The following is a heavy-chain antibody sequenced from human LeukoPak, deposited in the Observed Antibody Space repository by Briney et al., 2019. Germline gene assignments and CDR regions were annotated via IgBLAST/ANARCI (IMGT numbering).Heavy chain of an antibody. CDR2: INPSAGST. Sequence: GASVKVSCKASGYTLTSYYMHWVRQAPGQGLEWMGIINPSAGSTSYAQRFQGRVTMTRDTSSSTVYMELSSLRFEGTAIYYCARASSSRGSYSRRGEDYFDYWGQGTLVTVSS. J-gene: IGHJ4*02. V-gene: IGHV1-46*01. CDR3: ARASSSRGSYSRRGEDYFDY. D-gene: IGHD1-26*01. CDR1: GYTLTSYY.